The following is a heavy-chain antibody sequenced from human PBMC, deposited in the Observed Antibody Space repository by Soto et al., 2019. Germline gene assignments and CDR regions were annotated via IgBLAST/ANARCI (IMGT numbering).Heavy chain of an antibody. J-gene: IGHJ6*02. D-gene: IGHD2-2*01. CDR2: IIPIFGTA. Sequence: QVQLVQSGAEVKKPGSSVKVSCKASGGTFSSYAISWVRQAPGQGLEWMGGIIPIFGTANYAQKFQGRVTITADKSTSTAYMELSSLRSEDTAVYYCAREAVGYCSSTSCYRPGYDYYGMDVWGQGTTVTVSS. CDR3: AREAVGYCSSTSCYRPGYDYYGMDV. CDR1: GGTFSSYA. V-gene: IGHV1-69*06.